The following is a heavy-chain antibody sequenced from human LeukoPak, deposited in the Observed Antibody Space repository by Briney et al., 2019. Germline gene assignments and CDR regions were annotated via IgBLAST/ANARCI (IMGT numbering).Heavy chain of an antibody. D-gene: IGHD3-3*01. CDR3: ARGPHYDFWSGPAELDP. Sequence: PSETLSLTCAVYGGSFSGYYWSWIRQSPGKGLEWIGEINHSGSTNYNPSLKSRVTISVDTSKNQFSLKLSSVTAADTAVYYCARGPHYDFWSGPAELDPWGQGTLVTVSS. CDR2: INHSGST. V-gene: IGHV4-34*01. CDR1: GGSFSGYY. J-gene: IGHJ5*02.